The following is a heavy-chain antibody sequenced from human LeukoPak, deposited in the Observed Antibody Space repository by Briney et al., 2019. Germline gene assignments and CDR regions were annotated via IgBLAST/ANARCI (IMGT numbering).Heavy chain of an antibody. V-gene: IGHV1-2*02. CDR3: ARAEMLGLVRSEYFQH. J-gene: IGHJ1*01. Sequence: ASVKVSCKASGYTFTDYYIHWVRQAPGQGLEWMGWMNPNSGGTNCAQSFQGRVTMTRDTSIITAYMELSTLRSDDTAVYYCARAEMLGLVRSEYFQHWGQGTLVTVSS. CDR2: MNPNSGGT. CDR1: GYTFTDYY. D-gene: IGHD6-19*01.